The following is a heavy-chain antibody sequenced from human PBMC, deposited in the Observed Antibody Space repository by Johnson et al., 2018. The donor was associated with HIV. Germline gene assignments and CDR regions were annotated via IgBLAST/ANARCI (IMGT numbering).Heavy chain of an antibody. CDR1: GFTFSRYP. D-gene: IGHD6-19*01. V-gene: IGHV3-30-3*01. Sequence: VQLVESGGGVVQPGRSLRLSCAASGFTFSRYPMHWIRQAPGEGLEWVALITDDGSSRYYADSVKGRFTISRDNSKNTLYLQMNSLRAEDTAVYYCAKGGSAVAVAFDIWGQGTMVTVSS. CDR2: ITDDGSSR. CDR3: AKGGSAVAVAFDI. J-gene: IGHJ3*02.